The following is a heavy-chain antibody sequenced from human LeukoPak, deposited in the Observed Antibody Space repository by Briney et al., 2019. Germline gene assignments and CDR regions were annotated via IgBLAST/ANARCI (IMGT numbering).Heavy chain of an antibody. CDR1: GYTFTSYY. V-gene: IGHV1-46*01. D-gene: IGHD3-3*01. CDR3: ARSGAPHSYYDFWSGYYTADY. Sequence: ASVKVSCKASGYTFTSYYMYWVRQAPGQGLEWMGIINPSGGSTSYAQKFQGRVTMTRDMSTSTAYMELRSPRSDDTAVYYCARSGAPHSYYDFWSGYYTADYWGQGTLVTVSS. J-gene: IGHJ4*02. CDR2: INPSGGST.